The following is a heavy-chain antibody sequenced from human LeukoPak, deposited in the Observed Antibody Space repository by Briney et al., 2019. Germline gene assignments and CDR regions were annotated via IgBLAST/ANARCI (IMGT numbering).Heavy chain of an antibody. CDR1: GFTVSSNH. D-gene: IGHD6-13*01. J-gene: IGHJ4*02. V-gene: IGHV3-53*01. CDR2: MYSGGST. Sequence: GGSLRLSCAASGFTVSSNHMSWVRQAAGKGLEWVSVMYSGGSTYYADSVKRRFTISRDNSKNTLYLQLNSLRAEDTAVYYCASHSSSWYGFDYWGQGTLVTVSS. CDR3: ASHSSSWYGFDY.